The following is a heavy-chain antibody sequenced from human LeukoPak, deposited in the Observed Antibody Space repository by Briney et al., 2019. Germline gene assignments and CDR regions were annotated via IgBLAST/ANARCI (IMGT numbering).Heavy chain of an antibody. Sequence: PGGSLRLSCAASGFTVSSNYMSWVRQAPGKGLEWVSVIYSGGSTYYADSVKGRFTISRDNSKNTLYLQMNSLRAEDTAVYYCARDHSGSYRKYNWFAPWGQGTLVTVSS. J-gene: IGHJ5*02. CDR2: IYSGGST. CDR1: GFTVSSNY. V-gene: IGHV3-66*01. CDR3: ARDHSGSYRKYNWFAP. D-gene: IGHD1-26*01.